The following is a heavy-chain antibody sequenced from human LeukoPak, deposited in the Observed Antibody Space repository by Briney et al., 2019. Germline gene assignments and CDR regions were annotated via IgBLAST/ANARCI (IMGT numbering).Heavy chain of an antibody. CDR2: TNPNSGNT. D-gene: IGHD6-13*01. J-gene: IGHJ3*02. CDR3: ARVTAGGTWTSDI. Sequence: ASVKVSCTASGDSFTINDINWVRQATGQGRERMGWTNPNSGNTGYAQKFQGRVTMTRNTSISTAYMELTDLRSEDAAVYSCARVTAGGTWTSDIWGQGTTVPVSS. CDR1: GDSFTIND. V-gene: IGHV1-8*01.